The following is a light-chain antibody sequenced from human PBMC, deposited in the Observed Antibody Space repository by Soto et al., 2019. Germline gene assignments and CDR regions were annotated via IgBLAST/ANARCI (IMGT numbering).Light chain of an antibody. V-gene: IGKV3-20*01. Sequence: EIVLTQSPGTLSLSPGERATLSCRASQSVSSIYLAWYQQKPGQAPRLLIYGASSRATGIPDRFSGSGSETDFTLTISRLEPVDFAVYYCQQYGSSRWTFGQGTKVEI. CDR3: QQYGSSRWT. CDR1: QSVSSIY. CDR2: GAS. J-gene: IGKJ1*01.